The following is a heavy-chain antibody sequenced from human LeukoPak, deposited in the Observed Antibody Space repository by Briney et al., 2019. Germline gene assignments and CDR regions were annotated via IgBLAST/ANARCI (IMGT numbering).Heavy chain of an antibody. CDR2: IIPIFGTA. Sequence: SVKVSCKASGGTFSSYAISWVRQAPGQGLEWMGGIIPIFGTANYAQKFQGRVTITADESTSTAYMELSSLRSEDTAVYYCASGTYYYGSVGAFDPWGQGALVTVSS. CDR1: GGTFSSYA. D-gene: IGHD3-10*01. CDR3: ASGTYYYGSVGAFDP. J-gene: IGHJ5*02. V-gene: IGHV1-69*13.